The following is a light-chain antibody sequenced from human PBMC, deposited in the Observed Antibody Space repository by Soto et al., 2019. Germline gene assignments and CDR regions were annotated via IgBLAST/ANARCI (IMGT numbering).Light chain of an antibody. Sequence: QSVLTQPPSASGSPGRSVTISCTGASSDVGGYNYVSWYQQHPGKAPKRIISEVSKRPSGVPDRFSGSKSGNTASLTVSGLQAEDEADYYCTSHAGSNNYVFGTGTKVTVL. CDR1: SSDVGGYNY. J-gene: IGLJ1*01. CDR2: EVS. V-gene: IGLV2-8*01. CDR3: TSHAGSNNYV.